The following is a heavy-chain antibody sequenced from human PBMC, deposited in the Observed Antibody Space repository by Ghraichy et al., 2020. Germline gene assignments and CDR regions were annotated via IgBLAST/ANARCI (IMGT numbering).Heavy chain of an antibody. CDR3: ARTPRFCNGGKCCPYFDY. V-gene: IGHV3-7*01. J-gene: IGHJ4*02. D-gene: IGHD2-8*02. Sequence: GGSLRLSCAASGFTFSSYWMSWVRQAPGKGLEWVANIKNDGSEKYYLDSVKGRFTISRDDAKNSVYMQMNGLRAEDTAVFYCARTPRFCNGGKCCPYFDYWGPGTLVTVSS. CDR2: IKNDGSEK. CDR1: GFTFSSYW.